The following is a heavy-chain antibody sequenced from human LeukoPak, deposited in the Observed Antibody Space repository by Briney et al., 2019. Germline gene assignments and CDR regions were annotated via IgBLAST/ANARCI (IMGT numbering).Heavy chain of an antibody. CDR2: ISYDGSNK. V-gene: IGHV3-30*04. CDR3: ARGSHRWATTNGNFDY. Sequence: GGSLRLSCAASGFTPSSYAMHWVRQAPGKGLEWVAVISYDGSNKYHIDSVKGRFTISRDNSKNTLYLQMNSLRAEDTAMYYCARGSHRWATTNGNFDYWGQGTLVTVSS. J-gene: IGHJ4*02. D-gene: IGHD1-1*01. CDR1: GFTPSSYA.